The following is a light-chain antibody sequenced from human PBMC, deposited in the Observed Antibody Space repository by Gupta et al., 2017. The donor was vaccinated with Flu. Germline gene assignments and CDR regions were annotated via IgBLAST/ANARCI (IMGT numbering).Light chain of an antibody. CDR2: GAS. CDR3: QQYNTWPIG. J-gene: IGKJ4*01. CDR1: QSIGNN. Sequence: IAMTQSPATLSLSPGKRCTLSCRASQSIGNNLAWYQQKPGQAARLLICGASTRTAGLPERFSGSTFGTEFTLTISSLQSADFAVYYSQQYNTWPIGFGGGTKVDFK. V-gene: IGKV3-15*01.